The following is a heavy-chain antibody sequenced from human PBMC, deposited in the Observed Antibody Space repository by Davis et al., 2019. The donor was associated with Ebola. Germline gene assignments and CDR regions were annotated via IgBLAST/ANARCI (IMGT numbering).Heavy chain of an antibody. CDR1: GFTFSSYA. J-gene: IGHJ6*02. CDR2: ISYDGSNK. D-gene: IGHD1-14*01. CDR3: ARENSSPEGYGLDV. V-gene: IGHV3-30-3*01. Sequence: GESLKISCAASGFTFSSYAMHWVRQAPGKGLEWVAVISYDGSNKYYADSVKGRFTISRDNSKNTLYLQMNSLRVEDTAVYYCARENSSPEGYGLDVWGQGTTVTVSS.